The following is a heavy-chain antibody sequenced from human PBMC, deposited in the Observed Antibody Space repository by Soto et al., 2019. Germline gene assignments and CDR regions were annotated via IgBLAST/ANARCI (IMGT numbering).Heavy chain of an antibody. J-gene: IGHJ4*02. D-gene: IGHD2-15*01. Sequence: QVQLQQWGAGLLKPSETLSLTCAVYGGSFSGYYWSWIRQPPGKGLEWIGEINHSGSTSYNPSLKSRVTISVDTSKNQFSLKLSSVTAADTAVYYCARGSRRYCSGGSCQRVYFDYWGQGTLVTVSS. CDR3: ARGSRRYCSGGSCQRVYFDY. CDR1: GGSFSGYY. V-gene: IGHV4-34*01. CDR2: INHSGST.